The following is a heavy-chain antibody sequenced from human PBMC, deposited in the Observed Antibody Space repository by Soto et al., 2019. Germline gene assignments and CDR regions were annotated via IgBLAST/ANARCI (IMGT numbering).Heavy chain of an antibody. Sequence: GGSLRLSCAASGFTFSSYAMSWVRQAPGKGLEWVSAISGSGGSTYYADSVKGRFTISRDNSKNTLYLQMNSLRAEDTAVYYCAKDQIHGSGPTYGMDVWGQGTTVTVSS. D-gene: IGHD3-10*01. CDR2: ISGSGGST. J-gene: IGHJ6*02. V-gene: IGHV3-23*01. CDR3: AKDQIHGSGPTYGMDV. CDR1: GFTFSSYA.